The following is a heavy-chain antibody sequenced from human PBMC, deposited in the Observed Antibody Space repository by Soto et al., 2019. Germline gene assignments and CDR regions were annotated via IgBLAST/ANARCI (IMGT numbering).Heavy chain of an antibody. CDR2: MKSKSDGGTT. CDR3: ATSGVSTRYGMDV. V-gene: IGHV3-15*07. Sequence: EVQLVESGGGLVKPGGSLRLSCAASGSTVSNAYMNWVRQAPGKGLEWVGRMKSKSDGGTTDYAAPGTGRFTISSDDSKNTVYLQMNSLKIEDNDVYYCATSGVSTRYGMDVWGQGTTVTVSP. J-gene: IGHJ6*01. CDR1: GSTVSNAY. D-gene: IGHD4-4*01.